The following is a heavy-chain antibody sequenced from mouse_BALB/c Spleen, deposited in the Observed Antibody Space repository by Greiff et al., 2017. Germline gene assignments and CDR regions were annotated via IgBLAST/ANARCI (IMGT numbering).Heavy chain of an antibody. D-gene: IGHD3-1*01. Sequence: DVKLVESGGGLVQPGGSRKLSCAASGFTFSSFGMHWVRQAPEKGLEWVAYISSGSSTIYYADTVKGRFTISRDNPKNTLFLQMTSLRSEDTAMYYCARWGYVNYFDYWGQGTTLTVSS. CDR1: GFTFSSFG. CDR2: ISSGSSTI. V-gene: IGHV5-17*02. CDR3: ARWGYVNYFDY. J-gene: IGHJ2*01.